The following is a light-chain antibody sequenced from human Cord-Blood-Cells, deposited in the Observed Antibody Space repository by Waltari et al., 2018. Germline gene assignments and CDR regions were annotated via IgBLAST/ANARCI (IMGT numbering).Light chain of an antibody. CDR1: QSISSY. CDR2: AAS. J-gene: IGKJ4*01. V-gene: IGKV1-39*01. Sequence: DIQMTQSPSSLSASVGDRVTITCRASQSISSYLNWYQQKPGKAPKLLIYAASSLQSGVPTMFSGSGSGTYFTITISILQPEDSATYYCQQNYTTPPTFGGGTKVEIK. CDR3: QQNYTTPPT.